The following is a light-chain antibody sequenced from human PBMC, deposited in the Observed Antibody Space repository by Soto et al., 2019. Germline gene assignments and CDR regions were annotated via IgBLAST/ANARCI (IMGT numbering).Light chain of an antibody. CDR1: QSVSGN. CDR2: GAS. V-gene: IGKV3-15*01. CDR3: QQYNNWPPWT. Sequence: EIVMTQSPATLSVSPGERATLSCRASQSVSGNLAWFQQKPGQAPRLLIYGASTRATGIPARFSGSGSGTEFTLTISSLQSEDFAVYYCQQYNNWPPWTFGQGTKVEIK. J-gene: IGKJ1*01.